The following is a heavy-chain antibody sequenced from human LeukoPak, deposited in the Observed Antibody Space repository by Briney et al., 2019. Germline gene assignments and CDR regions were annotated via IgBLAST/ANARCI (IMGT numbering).Heavy chain of an antibody. CDR2: IYHSGST. CDR3: ARLWFGELLRPDY. D-gene: IGHD3-10*01. V-gene: IGHV4-38-2*01. CDR1: GYSISSGYY. J-gene: IGHJ4*02. Sequence: SETLSLTCAVSGYSISSGYYWGWIRQPPGKGLEWIGSIYHSGSTYYNPSLKSRVTISVDTSKNQFSLKLSSVTAADMAVYYCARLWFGELLRPDYWGQGTLVTVSS.